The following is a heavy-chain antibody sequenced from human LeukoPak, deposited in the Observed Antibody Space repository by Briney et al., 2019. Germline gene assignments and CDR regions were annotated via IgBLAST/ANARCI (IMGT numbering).Heavy chain of an antibody. CDR1: GYTFTSYY. CDR3: ARAGVYYDSSGYYDY. V-gene: IGHV1-2*02. CDR2: INPNSGGT. J-gene: IGHJ4*02. Sequence: ASVKVSCKASGYTFTSYYMHWVRQAPGQGLEWMGWINPNSGGTNYAQKFQGRVTMTRDTSISTAYMELSRVRSDDTAVYYCARAGVYYDSSGYYDYWGQGTLVTVSS. D-gene: IGHD3-22*01.